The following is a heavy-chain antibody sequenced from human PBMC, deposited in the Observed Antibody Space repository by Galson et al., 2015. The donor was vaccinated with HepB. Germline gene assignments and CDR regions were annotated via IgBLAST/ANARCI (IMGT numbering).Heavy chain of an antibody. J-gene: IGHJ4*02. D-gene: IGHD1-26*01. CDR1: GFTFSDYY. V-gene: IGHV3-11*06. CDR3: ARGVPSGSYLDIFDY. CDR2: ISSSSSYT. Sequence: SLRLSCAASGFTFSDYYMSWIRQAPGKGLEWVSYISSSSSYTNYADSVKGRFTISRDNAKNSLYLQMNSLRAEDTAVYYCARGVPSGSYLDIFDYWGQGTLVTVSS.